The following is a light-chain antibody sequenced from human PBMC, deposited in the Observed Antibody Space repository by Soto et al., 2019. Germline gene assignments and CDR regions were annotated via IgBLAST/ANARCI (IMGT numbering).Light chain of an antibody. CDR2: DVN. Sequence: QSALTQPRSVSGSPRQSVTISCTGTSSDDGGYNYVSWYQEHPGKAPKLMIYDVNKRPSGVPDRFSGSKSGNTASLTISGLQAEDEADYYCCSYAGTYAFVLFGGGTKLTVL. J-gene: IGLJ2*01. CDR3: CSYAGTYAFVL. CDR1: SSDDGGYNY. V-gene: IGLV2-11*01.